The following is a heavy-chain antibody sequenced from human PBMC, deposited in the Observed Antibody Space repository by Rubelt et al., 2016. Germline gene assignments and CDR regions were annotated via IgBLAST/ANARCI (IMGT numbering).Heavy chain of an antibody. CDR2: IIPIFGTA. D-gene: IGHD2-15*01. CDR3: ARDGGYCSGGSCYLDY. Sequence: SSYAISWVRQAPGQGLEWMGGIIPIFGTANYAQKFQGRVTITADKSTSTAYMELSSLRSEDTAVYYCARDGGYCSGGSCYLDYWGQGTLVTVSS. CDR1: SSYA. J-gene: IGHJ4*02. V-gene: IGHV1-69*06.